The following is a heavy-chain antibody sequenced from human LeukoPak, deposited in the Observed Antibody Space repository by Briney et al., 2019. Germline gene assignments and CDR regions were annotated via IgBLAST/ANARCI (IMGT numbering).Heavy chain of an antibody. Sequence: GGSLRLSCAASGFIFSSYSMNWVRQAPGKGLEWVSYISSSNRTIYYADSVKGRFTISRDNAKNSLYLQMNSLRAEDTAVYYCARERGSFVDYWGQGTLVTVSS. CDR2: ISSSNRTI. J-gene: IGHJ4*02. V-gene: IGHV3-48*04. D-gene: IGHD1-26*01. CDR1: GFIFSSYS. CDR3: ARERGSFVDY.